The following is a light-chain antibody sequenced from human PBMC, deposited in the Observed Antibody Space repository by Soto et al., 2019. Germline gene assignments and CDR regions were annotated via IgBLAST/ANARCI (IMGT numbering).Light chain of an antibody. CDR2: DAS. CDR1: QSVTSSY. V-gene: IGKV3D-20*02. J-gene: IGKJ5*01. CDR3: QQRSNLIT. Sequence: EIVLTQSPGTLSLSPGERATLSCRASQSVTSSYLAWYQQKRGQAPRLLIYDASTRATVIPARFSGSGCGTEFTLTISRLQSEDFAVYYCQQRSNLITFGQGTRLEIK.